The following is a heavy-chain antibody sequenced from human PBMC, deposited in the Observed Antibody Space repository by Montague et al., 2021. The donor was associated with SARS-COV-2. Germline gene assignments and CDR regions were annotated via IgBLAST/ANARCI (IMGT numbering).Heavy chain of an antibody. Sequence: SLRLSCAASGFTFSNHWMHWVRQVPEKGLEWVSRIGNDGSSTNYVDSVKGRFTISRDNAKNTLDLQMHSLRVEDTAVYFCARGVGITVVGELSLEGYYYYSMDVWGQGTAVTVSS. D-gene: IGHD3-3*01. CDR3: ARGVGITVVGELSLEGYYYYSMDV. V-gene: IGHV3-74*01. CDR1: GFTFSNHW. J-gene: IGHJ6*02. CDR2: IGNDGSST.